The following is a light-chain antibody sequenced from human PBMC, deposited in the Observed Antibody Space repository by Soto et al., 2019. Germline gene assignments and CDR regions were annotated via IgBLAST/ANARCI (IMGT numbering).Light chain of an antibody. J-gene: IGKJ3*01. Sequence: EIVMPQSPATLSVSPGERATLSCRASQSISNNLAWYQQKPGQAPRLIVYGASTRVSGIPVRFSGSGSGTEFTTIISSLQSEDFAVYYAHQYSTWRRTFGPGTKVDIK. CDR3: HQYSTWRRT. V-gene: IGKV3-15*01. CDR1: QSISNN. CDR2: GAS.